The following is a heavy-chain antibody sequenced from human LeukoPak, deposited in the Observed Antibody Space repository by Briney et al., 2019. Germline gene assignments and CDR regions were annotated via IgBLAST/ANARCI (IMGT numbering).Heavy chain of an antibody. Sequence: GGSLRLSCAASGFTFSDSYMTWVRQAPGKGVEWVAYISGSGHDINYSESAKGRFTISRDNAKNSLYLQMNSLRDEDTAVYYCARDKVVGATFFDYWGQGTLVTVSS. CDR3: ARDKVVGATFFDY. CDR1: GFTFSDSY. J-gene: IGHJ4*02. V-gene: IGHV3-11*04. D-gene: IGHD1-26*01. CDR2: ISGSGHDI.